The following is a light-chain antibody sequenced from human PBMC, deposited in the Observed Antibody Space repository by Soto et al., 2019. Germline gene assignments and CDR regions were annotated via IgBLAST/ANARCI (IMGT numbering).Light chain of an antibody. CDR3: QQYNNWPLP. V-gene: IGKV3-15*01. Sequence: EIVWSMSPYTLSVYTEERAALSCMASQTVRSDFAWYQHKPGQAPRLLIYGASIRATGIPARFSGSGSGTEFTLTISSLQSEDFAVYYCQQYNNWPLPVGGGTKVDIK. CDR2: GAS. J-gene: IGKJ4*01. CDR1: QTVRSD.